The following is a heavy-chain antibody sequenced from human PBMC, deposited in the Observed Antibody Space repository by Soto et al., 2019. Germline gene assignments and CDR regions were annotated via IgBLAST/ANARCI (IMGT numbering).Heavy chain of an antibody. V-gene: IGHV3-48*01. J-gene: IGHJ4*02. D-gene: IGHD1-26*01. CDR2: INSGSTSV. Sequence: GGSLRLSCAASGFIFNSYSMNWVRQAPGKGLEWISYINSGSTSVFYADSVKGRFSISRDNAKNSLYLQMNSLRAEDTAVYYCASSASPDAYWGQGTLVTVSS. CDR1: GFIFNSYS. CDR3: ASSASPDAY.